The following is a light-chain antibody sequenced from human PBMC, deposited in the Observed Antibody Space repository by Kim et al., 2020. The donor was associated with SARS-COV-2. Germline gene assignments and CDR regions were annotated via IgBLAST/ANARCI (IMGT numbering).Light chain of an antibody. CDR1: NLCNKH. J-gene: IGLJ3*02. V-gene: IGLV3-1*01. CDR3: QAWDSDAVV. CDR2: QDD. Sequence: EPPGTPAPITSSGDNLCNKHVAWYQQRPGQPPLLVVYQDDKRPSGIPERFSGSNSGEAATLTISGTQTPDEADYYCQAWDSDAVVFGGGTKVTVL.